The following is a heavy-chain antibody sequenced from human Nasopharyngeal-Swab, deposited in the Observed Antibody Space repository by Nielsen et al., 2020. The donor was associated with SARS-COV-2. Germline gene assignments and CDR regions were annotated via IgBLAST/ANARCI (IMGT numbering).Heavy chain of an antibody. J-gene: IGHJ4*02. CDR2: IDPSDSYT. D-gene: IGHD1-26*01. V-gene: IGHV5-10-1*01. CDR1: GYSFTSYW. Sequence: GESLKISCKGSGYSFTSYWISWVRQMPGKGLEWMGRIDPSDSYTNYSPSFQGHVTISADKSISTAYLQWSSLKASDTAMYYCASWDPLHGSTWAGDYWGQGTLVTVSS. CDR3: ASWDPLHGSTWAGDY.